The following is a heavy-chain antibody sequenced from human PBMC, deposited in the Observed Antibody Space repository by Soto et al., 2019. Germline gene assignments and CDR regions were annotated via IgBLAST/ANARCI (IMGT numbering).Heavy chain of an antibody. J-gene: IGHJ6*02. D-gene: IGHD2-15*01. CDR3: ASDRALVTPIYYYYSMDF. CDR1: GYTFTSYG. CDR2: ISAYNGNK. V-gene: IGHV1-18*04. Sequence: QVQLVQSGAEVTKPGASVKVSCKASGYTFTSYGISWVRQAPGQVLEWMGWISAYNGNKNYAQKIQGRVNLTPDTSKSTVYMELRSLRSDDTDVYYCASDRALVTPIYYYYSMDFWGQGTTVTLSS.